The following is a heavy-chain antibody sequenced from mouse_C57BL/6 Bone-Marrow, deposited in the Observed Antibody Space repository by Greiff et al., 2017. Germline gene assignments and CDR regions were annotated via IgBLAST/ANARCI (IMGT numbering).Heavy chain of an antibody. Sequence: QVQLQQPGAELVKPGASVKMSCKASGYTFTSYWITWVKQRPGQGLEWIGDIYPGSGSTNYNEKFKSKATLTVDTSYSTAYMQLSSLTSEDSAVYYCAREGGNWAMDYWGKGTSVTVSS. J-gene: IGHJ4*01. V-gene: IGHV1-55*01. CDR1: GYTFTSYW. CDR2: IYPGSGST. CDR3: AREGGNWAMDY. D-gene: IGHD2-1*01.